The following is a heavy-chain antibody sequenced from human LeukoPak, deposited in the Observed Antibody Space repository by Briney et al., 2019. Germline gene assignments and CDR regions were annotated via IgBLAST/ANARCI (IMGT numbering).Heavy chain of an antibody. CDR3: VRDLGEMPTIS. V-gene: IGHV3-7*01. D-gene: IGHD5-24*01. J-gene: IGHJ4*02. Sequence: GGSLRLSCAASGFTFSSYGMHWVRQAPGKGLEWVANIKEDGSDKYYVDSVKGRFTISRDNAKNSLYLQMNSLRAEDTAVYYCVRDLGEMPTISWGQGTLVTVSS. CDR1: GFTFSSYG. CDR2: IKEDGSDK.